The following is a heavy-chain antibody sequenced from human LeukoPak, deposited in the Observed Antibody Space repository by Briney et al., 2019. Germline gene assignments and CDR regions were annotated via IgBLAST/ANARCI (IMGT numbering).Heavy chain of an antibody. V-gene: IGHV4-4*07. Sequence: SETLSLTCTVSGGSISSYYWSWIRQPAGKGLEWIGRIYTSGSTNYNPSLKSQVTISVDTSKNQFSLKLSSVTAADTAVYYCARAVVVVPAATVDYWGQGTLVTVSS. CDR3: ARAVVVVPAATVDY. D-gene: IGHD2-2*01. J-gene: IGHJ4*02. CDR2: IYTSGST. CDR1: GGSISSYY.